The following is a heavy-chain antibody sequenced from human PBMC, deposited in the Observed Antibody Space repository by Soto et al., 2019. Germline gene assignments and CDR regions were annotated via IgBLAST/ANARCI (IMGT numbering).Heavy chain of an antibody. CDR3: ARGGYGYSYGNFDY. D-gene: IGHD5-18*01. CDR2: MYYTGTT. CDR1: GASVSSGTYY. V-gene: IGHV4-61*01. Sequence: SETLSLTCAVSGASVSSGTYYWSWIRQPPGQGLEWIGHMYYTGTTSYNPSLESRVTVPIDTSRNQFSLRLISMTVAVTALYYCARGGYGYSYGNFDYWGQGILVTVSS. J-gene: IGHJ4*02.